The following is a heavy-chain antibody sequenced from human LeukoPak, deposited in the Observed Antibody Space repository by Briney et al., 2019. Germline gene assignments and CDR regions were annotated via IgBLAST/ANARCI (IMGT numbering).Heavy chain of an antibody. D-gene: IGHD1-26*01. CDR1: GGSINMYY. J-gene: IGHJ4*02. CDR3: ARYSGSYVYFDS. CDR2: IHYTGSA. V-gene: IGHV4-59*01. Sequence: SETLSLTCTVSGGSINMYYWGWIRQPPGKGLEWIGHIHYTGSANYNPSLTSRVSLSIDTSKNKFSLRLSSVTAADTALYFRARYSGSYVYFDSWGQGTLVTVSS.